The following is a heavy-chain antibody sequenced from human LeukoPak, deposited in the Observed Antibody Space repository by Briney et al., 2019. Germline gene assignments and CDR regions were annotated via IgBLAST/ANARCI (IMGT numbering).Heavy chain of an antibody. V-gene: IGHV3-30*02. Sequence: GGSRRLSCVASGFSFSGYGMHWVRHVPGKGLEWVAFIRYDGANKYYVDSVKGRFTISRDNSKNTLYLQMISLRGEDTAVYYCARDRVVSREPAAFDDWGQGTMVTVSS. D-gene: IGHD3-3*01. CDR3: ARDRVVSREPAAFDD. CDR1: GFSFSGYG. J-gene: IGHJ3*01. CDR2: IRYDGANK.